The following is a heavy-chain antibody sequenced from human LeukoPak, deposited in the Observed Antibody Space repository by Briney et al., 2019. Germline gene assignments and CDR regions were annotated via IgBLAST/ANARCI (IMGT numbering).Heavy chain of an antibody. CDR2: ISGSGGRT. V-gene: IGHV3-23*01. Sequence: GGSLRLSCAASGFTFSSYAMSWVRQAPGMGLEWVSAISGSGGRTDYADSVKGRFTISRDDSRNTLYLQMNNLRVEDTAVYYCAKDHRAAMYNWNYGGTDYYFDYWGQGTLVTVSS. D-gene: IGHD1-20*01. CDR3: AKDHRAAMYNWNYGGTDYYFDY. CDR1: GFTFSSYA. J-gene: IGHJ4*02.